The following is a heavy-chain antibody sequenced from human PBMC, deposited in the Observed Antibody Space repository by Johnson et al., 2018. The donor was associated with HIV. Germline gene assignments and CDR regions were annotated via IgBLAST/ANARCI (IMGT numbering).Heavy chain of an antibody. CDR2: IYSGGST. CDR1: GFTVSSNY. D-gene: IGHD3-16*01. V-gene: IGHV3-66*01. J-gene: IGHJ3*02. CDR3: ARAVGVWGDQLGFDI. Sequence: VQLVESGGGVVRPGGSLRLSCAASGFTVSSNYMSWVRQAPGKGLEWVSVIYSGGSTYYADSVKGRFTISRDNSKNTLYLQMNSLRAGDTAVYYCARAVGVWGDQLGFDIWGQGTMVTVSS.